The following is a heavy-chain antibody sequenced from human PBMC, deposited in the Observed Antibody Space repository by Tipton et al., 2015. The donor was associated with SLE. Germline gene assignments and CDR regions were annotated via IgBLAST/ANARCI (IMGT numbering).Heavy chain of an antibody. D-gene: IGHD3-16*01. CDR3: ARGGGGYYDY. CDR2: IYSGGST. CDR1: GGSINSHF. J-gene: IGHJ4*02. Sequence: TLSLTCTVSGGSINSHFWSWIRQPPGKTLKWIGYIYSGGSTHYNPPLKRRVSISVDTSKNQISLKLSSVTAADTAVYYCARGGGGYYDYWGQGTLVTVSS. V-gene: IGHV4-59*08.